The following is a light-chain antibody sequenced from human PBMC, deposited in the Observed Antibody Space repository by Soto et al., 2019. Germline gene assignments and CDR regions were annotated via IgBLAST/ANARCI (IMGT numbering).Light chain of an antibody. CDR1: QSVSSN. CDR3: QQYTNWPPEA. V-gene: IGKV3-15*01. CDR2: GAS. J-gene: IGKJ2*01. Sequence: EIVMTQSPATLSVSPGERATLSCRASQSVSSNLAWYQQKPGQAPRLLIYGASTRATGIPARFSGTGSGTEFTLTINSLQSEDVAFYYCQQYTNWPPEAFGHGTKLEIK.